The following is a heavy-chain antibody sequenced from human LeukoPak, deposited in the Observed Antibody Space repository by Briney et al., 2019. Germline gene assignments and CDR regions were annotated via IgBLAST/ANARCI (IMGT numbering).Heavy chain of an antibody. CDR1: GFTFSSYA. J-gene: IGHJ6*03. V-gene: IGHV3-23*01. Sequence: GGSLRLSCAASGFTFSSYAMSWVRQAPGKGLEWVSAISGSGGSTYYADSVKGRFTISRDNSKNTLYLQMNSLRAEDTAVYYCAKNGDRGAYCSGGTCYPYYYYYMDVWGKGTTVTISS. CDR2: ISGSGGST. CDR3: AKNGDRGAYCSGGTCYPYYYYYMDV. D-gene: IGHD2-15*01.